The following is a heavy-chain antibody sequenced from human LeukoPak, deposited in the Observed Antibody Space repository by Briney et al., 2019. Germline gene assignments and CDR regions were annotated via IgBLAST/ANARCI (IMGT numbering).Heavy chain of an antibody. V-gene: IGHV1-18*01. Sequence: ASVKVSCKASGYTFTSYGISWVRQAPGQGLEWMGWISAYNGNTNYAQKLQGRVTMTTDTSTSTAYMELRSLRSDDTAVYYCAREKGYYDSSGYYVAGDWFDPWGQGTLVTVSS. D-gene: IGHD3-22*01. CDR3: AREKGYYDSSGYYVAGDWFDP. CDR2: ISAYNGNT. CDR1: GYTFTSYG. J-gene: IGHJ5*02.